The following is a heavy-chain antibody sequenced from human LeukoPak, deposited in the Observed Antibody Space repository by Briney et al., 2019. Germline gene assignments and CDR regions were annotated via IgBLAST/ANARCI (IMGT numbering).Heavy chain of an antibody. Sequence: RPGGSLRLSCEASGFTFSAYAMTWVRQAPGKGLEWVSSIGSDGKTHYSESVKGRFAISRDNSKSMLFLQLNSLRAEDTALYYCARDLHYYVALDVGGQGTTVTVSS. CDR3: ARDLHYYVALDV. CDR1: GFTFSAYA. V-gene: IGHV3-23*01. CDR2: IGSDGKT. J-gene: IGHJ6*02. D-gene: IGHD3-10*02.